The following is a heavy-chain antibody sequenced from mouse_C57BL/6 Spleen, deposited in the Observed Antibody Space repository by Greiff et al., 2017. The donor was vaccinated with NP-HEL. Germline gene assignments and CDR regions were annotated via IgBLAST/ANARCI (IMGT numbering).Heavy chain of an antibody. CDR2: IYPSDSET. J-gene: IGHJ2*01. Sequence: QVQLQQPGAELVRPGSSVKLSCKASGYTFTSYWMDWVKQRPGQGLEWIGNIYPSDSETHYNQKFKDKATLTVDKSSSTAYMQLSSLTSEDSAVYYCARSYSNGFDYWGQGTTLTVSS. CDR1: GYTFTSYW. CDR3: ARSYSNGFDY. V-gene: IGHV1-61*01. D-gene: IGHD2-5*01.